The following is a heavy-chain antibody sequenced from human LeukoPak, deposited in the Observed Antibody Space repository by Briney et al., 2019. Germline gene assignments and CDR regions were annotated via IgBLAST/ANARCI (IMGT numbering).Heavy chain of an antibody. CDR1: GYSFTSYW. V-gene: IGHV5-51*01. D-gene: IGHD4-23*01. J-gene: IGHJ4*02. CDR3: ARQHDYGGNPRLEFFDY. Sequence: GESLKISCKGSGYSFTSYWIGWVRQMPGKGLEWMGIIYPGDSDTRYSPSFQGQVTISADKSISTAYLQWSSLKAPDTAMYYCARQHDYGGNPRLEFFDYWGQGTLVTVSS. CDR2: IYPGDSDT.